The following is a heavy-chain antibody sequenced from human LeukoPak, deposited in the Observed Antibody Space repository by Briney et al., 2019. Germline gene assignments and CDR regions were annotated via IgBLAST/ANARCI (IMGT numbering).Heavy chain of an antibody. CDR1: GYTFTGYY. CDR3: ARVSVAVPGTSDYFDY. V-gene: IGHV1-2*02. Sequence: GASVTVSCKASGYTFTGYYMHWVRQAPGQGLEWMGWINPNSGGTNYAQKFQGRVTMTRDTSISTAYMELSRLTSDDTAVYYCARVSVAVPGTSDYFDYWGQGTLVTVSS. J-gene: IGHJ4*02. D-gene: IGHD6-19*01. CDR2: INPNSGGT.